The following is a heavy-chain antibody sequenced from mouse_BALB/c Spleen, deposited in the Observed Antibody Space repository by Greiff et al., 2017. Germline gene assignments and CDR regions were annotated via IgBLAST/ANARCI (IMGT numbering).Heavy chain of an antibody. V-gene: IGHV3-8*02. J-gene: IGHJ2*01. D-gene: IGHD1-1*01. Sequence: VQLQQSGPSLVKPSQTLSLTCSVTGDSINSGYWNWIRKFPGNKLEYMGYISYSGSTYYNPSLKSRISITRDTSKNQYYLQLNSVTTEDTATYYCARYHGSSRYYIDYWGQGTTLTVSS. CDR2: ISYSGST. CDR3: ARYHGSSRYYIDY. CDR1: GDSINSGY.